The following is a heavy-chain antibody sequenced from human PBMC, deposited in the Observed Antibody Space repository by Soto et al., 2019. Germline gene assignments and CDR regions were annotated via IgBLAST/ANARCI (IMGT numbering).Heavy chain of an antibody. J-gene: IGHJ6*02. CDR1: GFIFSSYS. D-gene: IGHD4-17*01. V-gene: IGHV3-48*02. CDR3: ARDSSTVTTDPDYYYGMDV. Sequence: GGSLRLSCASSGFIFSSYSLNWVRQAPVKGLDCVSYISSSSSTIYYADSVKGRFTISRDNAKNSLYLQMNSLRDEDTAVYYCARDSSTVTTDPDYYYGMDVWGQGTTVTVS. CDR2: ISSSSSTI.